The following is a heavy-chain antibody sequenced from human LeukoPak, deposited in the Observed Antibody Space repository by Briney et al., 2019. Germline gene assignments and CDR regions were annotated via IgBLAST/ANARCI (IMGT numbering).Heavy chain of an antibody. D-gene: IGHD3-3*01. J-gene: IGHJ5*02. Sequence: GESLKISCKGSGYSFTSYWIGWVRQMPGKGLEWMGIIYPGDSDTRYSPSFQGQVTISADKSISTTYLQWSSLKASDTAMYYCARLRFLGPVEGFAWFDPWGQGTLVTVSS. CDR1: GYSFTSYW. CDR3: ARLRFLGPVEGFAWFDP. CDR2: IYPGDSDT. V-gene: IGHV5-51*01.